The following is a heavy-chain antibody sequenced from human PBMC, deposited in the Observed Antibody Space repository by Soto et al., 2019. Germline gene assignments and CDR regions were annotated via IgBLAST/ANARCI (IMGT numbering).Heavy chain of an antibody. V-gene: IGHV3-30-3*01. CDR3: ARGVGVAWPQIDY. Sequence: GGSLRLSCAASGFTFSSYAMHWVRQAPGKGLEWVAVISYDGSNKYYADSVKGRFTISRDNSKNTLYLQMNSLRAEDTAVYYCARGVGVAWPQIDYWGQGTLVTVSS. CDR2: ISYDGSNK. D-gene: IGHD2-21*01. J-gene: IGHJ4*02. CDR1: GFTFSSYA.